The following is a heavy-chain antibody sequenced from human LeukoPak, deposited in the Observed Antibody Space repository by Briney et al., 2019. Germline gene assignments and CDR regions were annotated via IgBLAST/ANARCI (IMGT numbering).Heavy chain of an antibody. CDR1: GGSVTSSTYF. CDR3: ARLGPIERGDFDY. J-gene: IGHJ4*02. D-gene: IGHD5-12*01. V-gene: IGHV4-39*01. CDR2: IYHSGST. Sequence: SDLRSLTFTVSGGSVTSSTYFWDGIRHTPGGGVEWIGTIYHSGSTYYSSSLHSRVAISVDTSKNQCSLRLSSVTAADTAVYYCARLGPIERGDFDYWGQGTLVTVSS.